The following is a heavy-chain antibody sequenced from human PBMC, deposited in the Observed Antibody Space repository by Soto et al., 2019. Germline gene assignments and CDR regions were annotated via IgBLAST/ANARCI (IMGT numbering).Heavy chain of an antibody. V-gene: IGHV1-18*01. D-gene: IGHD2-15*01. J-gene: IGHJ4*02. CDR2: ISAYNGNT. Sequence: ASVKVSCKASGYTFTSYGIRWVRPAPGQGLEWMGWISAYNGNTNYAQKLQGRVTMTTDTSTSTAYMELRSLRSDDTAVYYCARDTGYCSGGSCYSDPDYWGQGTLVTV. CDR1: GYTFTSYG. CDR3: ARDTGYCSGGSCYSDPDY.